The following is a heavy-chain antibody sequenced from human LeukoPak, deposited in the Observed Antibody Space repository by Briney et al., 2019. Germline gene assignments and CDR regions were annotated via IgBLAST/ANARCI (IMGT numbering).Heavy chain of an antibody. J-gene: IGHJ4*02. CDR3: ARVGGDYVWGSWFDY. CDR1: GYTFTSYG. V-gene: IGHV1-2*02. CDR2: INPNSGGT. Sequence: ASVKVSCKASGYTFTSYGISWVRQAPGQGLEWMGWINPNSGGTNYAQKFQGRVTMTRDTSISTAYMELSRLRSDDTAVYYCARVGGDYVWGSWFDYWGQGTLVTVSS. D-gene: IGHD3-16*01.